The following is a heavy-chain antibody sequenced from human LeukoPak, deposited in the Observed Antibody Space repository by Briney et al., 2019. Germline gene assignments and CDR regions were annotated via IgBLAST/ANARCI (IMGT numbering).Heavy chain of an antibody. J-gene: IGHJ5*02. Sequence: PSETLSLTCAVYGGSFSGYYWSWIRQPPGKGLEWIGEINHSGSTNYNPSLKSRVTISVDTSKYQFSLKLSSVTAADTAVYYCARVLTTGGFDPWGQGTLVTVSS. CDR1: GGSFSGYY. D-gene: IGHD4-11*01. CDR2: INHSGST. CDR3: ARVLTTGGFDP. V-gene: IGHV4-34*01.